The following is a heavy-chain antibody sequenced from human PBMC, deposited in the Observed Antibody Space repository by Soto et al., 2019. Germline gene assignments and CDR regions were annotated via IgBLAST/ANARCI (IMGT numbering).Heavy chain of an antibody. CDR2: ISWNSGSI. V-gene: IGHV3-9*01. D-gene: IGHD6-19*01. J-gene: IGHJ3*02. CDR3: AKVAVAGTASDI. CDR1: GFTFDDYA. Sequence: PGGSLRLSCAASGFTFDDYAMHWVRQAPGKGLEWVSGISWNSGSIGYADSVKGRFTISRDNAKNSLYLQMNSLRAEDTALYYCAKVAVAGTASDIWGQGTMVTVSS.